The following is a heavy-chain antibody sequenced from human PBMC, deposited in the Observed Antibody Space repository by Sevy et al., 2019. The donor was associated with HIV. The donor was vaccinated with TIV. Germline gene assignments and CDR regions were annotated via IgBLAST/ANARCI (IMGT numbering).Heavy chain of an antibody. J-gene: IGHJ4*02. Sequence: ASVKVSCKASGYTFASYDISWVRQAPGQGLEWMGWIRAYNGNTNCAQKLQGRVTMTTDTSTSTAYMELRSLRSDDTAVYYSARGDGRDSYFFDYWGQGTLVTVSS. V-gene: IGHV1-18*01. CDR2: IRAYNGNT. CDR3: ARGDGRDSYFFDY. CDR1: GYTFASYD.